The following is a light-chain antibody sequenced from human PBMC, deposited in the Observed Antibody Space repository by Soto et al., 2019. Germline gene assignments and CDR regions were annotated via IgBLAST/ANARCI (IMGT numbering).Light chain of an antibody. Sequence: EIVMTQSPATLSLSPVERATLSCRASQSVRSNLAWYQQKPGQATSLLIYGAFTRATGIPTRFSGTGSGTEFTLTISSLQSEEFALYYCKKYNDWPLTVGKGNKVAIK. CDR2: GAF. J-gene: IGKJ1*01. V-gene: IGKV3-15*01. CDR3: KKYNDWPLT. CDR1: QSVRSN.